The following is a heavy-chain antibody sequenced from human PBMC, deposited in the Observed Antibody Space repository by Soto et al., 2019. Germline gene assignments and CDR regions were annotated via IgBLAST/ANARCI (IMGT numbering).Heavy chain of an antibody. CDR3: AKEARGDGFWSGYYNYYGMDV. Sequence: QAQLVESGGGEVQPGRSLRLSCAASGFTISNYGMHWVRQAPGKGLEWVAVISFDASNVYFKESVKGRLTISRDNSRNTVYRQMNSLTAEDTAVYYCAKEARGDGFWSGYYNYYGMDVWGQGTTVTVSS. CDR2: ISFDASNV. J-gene: IGHJ6*02. CDR1: GFTISNYG. V-gene: IGHV3-30*18. D-gene: IGHD3-3*01.